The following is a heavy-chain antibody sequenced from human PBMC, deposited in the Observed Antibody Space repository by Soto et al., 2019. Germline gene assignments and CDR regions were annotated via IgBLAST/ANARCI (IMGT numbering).Heavy chain of an antibody. CDR2: IMPIFRTP. V-gene: IGHV1-69*12. J-gene: IGHJ6*02. CDR3: ARDKDRLQLGGNYYYILVV. CDR1: GGTFSNSA. D-gene: IGHD1-1*01. Sequence: QVQLEQSGAEVKKPGSSVKVSCKTSGGTFSNSAISWVRQAPGQGLEWMGGIMPIFRTPAYAQKFQDRVTLTADESTRTVCMELRGLSSDDTAVYYCARDKDRLQLGGNYYYILVVWGQGTTVTVSS.